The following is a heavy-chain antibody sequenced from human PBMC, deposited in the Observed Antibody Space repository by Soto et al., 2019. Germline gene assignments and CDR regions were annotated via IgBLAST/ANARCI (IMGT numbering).Heavy chain of an antibody. CDR1: GDSFTSYW. CDR3: AIAGKFYDFWSGYPNYFDY. CDR2: IYPGDSDT. J-gene: IGHJ4*02. V-gene: IGHV5-51*01. Sequence: GESRKISCRGSGDSFTSYWIGGVRQMPGKGLEWMGIIYPGDSDTRYSPSFQGQVTISADKSISTAYLQWSSLKASDTAMYYCAIAGKFYDFWSGYPNYFDYWGQGTLVTVSS. D-gene: IGHD3-3*01.